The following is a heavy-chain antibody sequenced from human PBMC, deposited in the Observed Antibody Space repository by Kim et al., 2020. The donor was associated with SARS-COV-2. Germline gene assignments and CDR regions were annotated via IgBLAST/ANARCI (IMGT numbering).Heavy chain of an antibody. D-gene: IGHD6-19*01. Sequence: SETPSLTCTVSGGSISSNGYSWGWIRQPPGKGLEWIASISHSGSTYYNPSLKSRVTISVDTSKNQFSLKLSSVTAADTAVYYCGRPRLLRGSACCTWIDP. CDR3: GRPRLLRGSACCTWIDP. V-gene: IGHV4-39*01. CDR1: GGSISSNGYS. J-gene: IGHJ5*02. CDR2: ISHSGST.